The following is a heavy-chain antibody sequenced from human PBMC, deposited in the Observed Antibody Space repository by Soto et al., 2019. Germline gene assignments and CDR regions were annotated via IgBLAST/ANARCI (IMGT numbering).Heavy chain of an antibody. V-gene: IGHV1-8*01. J-gene: IGHJ4*02. CDR2: MNPKSGNT. D-gene: IGHD6-13*01. Sequence: GASVKVSCKASGYTFTNYDINWVRQATGQGLEWMGWMNPKSGNTGYAQQFQGRVIMTRSTSISTAYMELSSLRSEDTAVYYCARDRPPYDSSSWVIDYWGQGTLVTVSS. CDR3: ARDRPPYDSSSWVIDY. CDR1: GYTFTNYD.